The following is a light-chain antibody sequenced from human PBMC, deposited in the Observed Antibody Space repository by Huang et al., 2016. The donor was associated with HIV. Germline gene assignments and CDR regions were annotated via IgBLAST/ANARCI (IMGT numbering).Light chain of an antibody. CDR3: QHYKTYPLT. V-gene: IGKV1-16*01. J-gene: IGKJ2*01. Sequence: DIQMTQSPSSLSASVGDRVTITCRASQDISNNLVWFQQKPGKAPKDLIYAASTLQTGVPSRFSGRGSGTDFTLTISSLQPEDFATYYCQHYKTYPLTFGQGTKLEIK. CDR2: AAS. CDR1: QDISNN.